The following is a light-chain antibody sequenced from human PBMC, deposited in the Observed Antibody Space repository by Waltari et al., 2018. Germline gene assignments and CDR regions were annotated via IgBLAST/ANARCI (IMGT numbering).Light chain of an antibody. CDR1: SFNIGSNV. V-gene: IGLV1-44*01. CDR3: STWDDSLSGGV. CDR2: SDY. Sequence: QSVLTQPPSASGAPGQRVTISCSGSSFNIGSNVVNWYQQLPGAAPKLLIYSDYQRPSGVPDRCSGSKSGTSASLGISALQSEDEAEYYCSTWDDSLSGGVFGVGTKLTVL. J-gene: IGLJ3*02.